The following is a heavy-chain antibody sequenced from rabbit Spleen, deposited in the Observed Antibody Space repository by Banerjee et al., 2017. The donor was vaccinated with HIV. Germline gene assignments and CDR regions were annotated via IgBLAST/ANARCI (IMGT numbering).Heavy chain of an antibody. V-gene: IGHV1S40*01. Sequence: QSLEESGGDLVKPGASLTLTCTVSGFDFSSKYYMCWVRQAPGKGLESLACMYTRGGNTYYASWAKGRFTISKTSSTTVTLQVTSLTVADTATYFCARDLTGVIGWNFGWWGPGTLVTVS. J-gene: IGHJ4*01. D-gene: IGHD1-1*01. CDR2: MYTRGGNT. CDR3: ARDLTGVIGWNFGW. CDR1: GFDFSSKYY.